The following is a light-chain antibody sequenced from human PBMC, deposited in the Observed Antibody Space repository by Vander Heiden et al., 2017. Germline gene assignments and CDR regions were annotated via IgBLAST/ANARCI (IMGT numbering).Light chain of an antibody. J-gene: IGLJ3*02. CDR2: LEGSGSY. CDR1: SGHSSYI. Sequence: QPVLTQSSSASASLVSSVTLTCTLSSGHSSYIIAWHQQQPGKAPRYLMKLEGSGSYNKGSGVPDRFSGSSSGAARYLTISNLQVEDEADYYCETWDSNTWVFGGGTKLTVL. CDR3: ETWDSNTWV. V-gene: IGLV4-60*02.